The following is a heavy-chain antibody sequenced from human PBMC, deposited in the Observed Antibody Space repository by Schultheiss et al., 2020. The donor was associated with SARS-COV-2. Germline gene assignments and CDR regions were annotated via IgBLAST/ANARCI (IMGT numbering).Heavy chain of an antibody. CDR1: GFTFSSYE. D-gene: IGHD5-12*01. Sequence: GGSLRLSCAASGFTFSSYEMNWVRQAPGKGLEWVSAISGSGGSTYYADSVKGRFTISRDNSKNTLYLQMNSLRAEDTAVYYCAKGDATYYYMDVWGKGTTVTVSS. CDR3: AKGDATYYYMDV. J-gene: IGHJ6*03. V-gene: IGHV3-23*01. CDR2: ISGSGGST.